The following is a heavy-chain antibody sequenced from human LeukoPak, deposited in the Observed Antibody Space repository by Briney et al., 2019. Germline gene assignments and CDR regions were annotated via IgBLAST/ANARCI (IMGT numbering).Heavy chain of an antibody. D-gene: IGHD6-13*01. CDR2: IYYSGST. CDR3: ARSPPYSSSWFDY. J-gene: IGHJ4*02. V-gene: IGHV4-59*01. CDR1: GGSISSYY. Sequence: TSETLSLTCTASGGSISSYYWSWIRQPPGKGLEWIGYIYYSGSTNYNPSLKSRVTISVDTSKNQFSLKLSSVTAADTAVYYCARSPPYSSSWFDYWGQGTLVTVSS.